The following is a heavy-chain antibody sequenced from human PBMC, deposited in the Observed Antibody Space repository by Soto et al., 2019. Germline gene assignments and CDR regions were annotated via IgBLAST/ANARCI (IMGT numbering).Heavy chain of an antibody. Sequence: QVQLVQSGAEVKKPGSSVKVSCKASGGTFSSYAISWVRQAPGQGLEWMGGIIPIFGTAKYAQKFQGRVRLTADQSTSTAYMELSSLRSEDTAVYYCAKSGYRHYYYYGLDVWGQGTTVTVSS. CDR1: GGTFSSYA. D-gene: IGHD5-18*01. V-gene: IGHV1-69*12. CDR2: IIPIFGTA. J-gene: IGHJ6*02. CDR3: AKSGYRHYYYYGLDV.